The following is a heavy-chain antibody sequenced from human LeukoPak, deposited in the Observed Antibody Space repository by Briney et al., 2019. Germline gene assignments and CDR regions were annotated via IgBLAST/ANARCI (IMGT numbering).Heavy chain of an antibody. CDR2: ISYDGSNK. CDR3: ARKRPKYFDY. J-gene: IGHJ4*02. Sequence: GRSLRLSCAASGFTFSSHAMHWVRQAPGKGLEWVAVISYDGSNKYYADSVKGRFTISRDNSKNTLYLQMNSLRAEDTAVYYCARKRPKYFDYWGQGTLVTVSS. CDR1: GFTFSSHA. V-gene: IGHV3-30-3*01.